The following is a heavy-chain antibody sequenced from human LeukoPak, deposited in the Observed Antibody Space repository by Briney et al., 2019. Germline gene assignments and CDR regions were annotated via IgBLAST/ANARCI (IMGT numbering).Heavy chain of an antibody. CDR2: ISWDGGST. V-gene: IGHV3-43*01. CDR3: AKDLGYCSGGSWCYFDY. CDR1: GFTFDDYT. D-gene: IGHD2-15*01. J-gene: IGHJ4*02. Sequence: GGSLRLSCAASGFTFDDYTMHWVRQAPGKGLEWVSLISWDGGSTYYADSVKGRFTISRDNSKNSLYLQMNSLRTEDTALYYCAKDLGYCSGGSWCYFDYWGQGTLVTVSS.